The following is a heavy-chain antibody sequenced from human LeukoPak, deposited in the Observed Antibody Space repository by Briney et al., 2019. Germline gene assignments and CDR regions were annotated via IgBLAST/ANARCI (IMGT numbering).Heavy chain of an antibody. D-gene: IGHD6-19*01. CDR1: GGSISSHY. J-gene: IGHJ4*02. Sequence: NPSETLSLTCTVSGGSISSHYWSWIRQPPGKGLEWIGYIYYSGSTNYNPSLKSRVTISVDTSKNQFSLKLSSVTAADTAVYYCARGHSSDFDYWGQGTLVTVSS. CDR2: IYYSGST. CDR3: ARGHSSDFDY. V-gene: IGHV4-59*11.